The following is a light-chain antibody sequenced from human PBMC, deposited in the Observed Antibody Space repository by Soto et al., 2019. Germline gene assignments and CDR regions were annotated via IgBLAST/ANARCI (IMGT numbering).Light chain of an antibody. Sequence: EIVLTQSPGTLSLSPGERATLSCRASQSVSSSYLAWYQQKPGQAPRLLINGASSRATGIPDRFSGSGSGTDFTLTISRLEHDDFAVYYCQQYGSSPLTFGGGTKVEIK. CDR3: QQYGSSPLT. J-gene: IGKJ4*01. V-gene: IGKV3-20*01. CDR2: GAS. CDR1: QSVSSSY.